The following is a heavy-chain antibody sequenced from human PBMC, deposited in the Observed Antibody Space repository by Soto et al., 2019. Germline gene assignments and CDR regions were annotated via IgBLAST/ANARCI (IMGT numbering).Heavy chain of an antibody. CDR1: GGSISSFY. D-gene: IGHD3-10*01. Sequence: PSKTLSLTCTVFGGSISSFYWSWIRQPPGKGLEWIGYIYYSGSTNYNPSLKSRVTISVDTSKNQFSLKLSSVTAADTAVYYCARVRGDLGSGSYSLDYWGQGTLVTVSS. CDR2: IYYSGST. J-gene: IGHJ4*02. V-gene: IGHV4-59*01. CDR3: ARVRGDLGSGSYSLDY.